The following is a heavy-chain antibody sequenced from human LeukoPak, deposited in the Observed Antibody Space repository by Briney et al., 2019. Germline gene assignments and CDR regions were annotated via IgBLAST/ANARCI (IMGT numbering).Heavy chain of an antibody. J-gene: IGHJ4*02. CDR1: GGCISSYY. CDR3: AREGGPMTSFDY. CDR2: IYYSGST. D-gene: IGHD3-16*01. V-gene: IGHV4-59*01. Sequence: PSETLSLTCTVSGGCISSYYWTWIRQRPGKGLEWIGYIYYSGSTNYNPSLKSRVTISVDTSKNHFSLKLSSVTAADTAVYYCAREGGPMTSFDYWGQGTLVTVSS.